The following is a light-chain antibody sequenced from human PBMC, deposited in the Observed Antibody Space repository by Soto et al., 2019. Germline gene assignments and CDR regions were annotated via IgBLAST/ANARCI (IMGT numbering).Light chain of an antibody. J-gene: IGKJ4*01. Sequence: IVLTQSPAILALSPGDRATLSCRASQSVYSTYLAWYQHKPGQAPRLLIHGASTRVTGVPDRFSGSGSGTKFTLTITRLEPEDFAVYYCQQYQSLSFGGGTKVEIK. CDR2: GAS. CDR1: QSVYSTY. V-gene: IGKV3-20*01. CDR3: QQYQSLS.